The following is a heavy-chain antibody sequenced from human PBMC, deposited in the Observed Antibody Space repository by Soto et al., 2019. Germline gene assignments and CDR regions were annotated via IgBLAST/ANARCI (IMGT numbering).Heavy chain of an antibody. CDR1: GYTFTSYY. J-gene: IGHJ4*02. D-gene: IGHD4-17*01. CDR3: ARGSLTVTHDY. V-gene: IGHV1-46*03. CDR2: INPSGGST. Sequence: QVQLVQSGAEVKKPGASVKVSCKASGYTFTSYYMHWVRQAPGQGLEWRGIINPSGGSTSYAQTFQGRVTMTRDTSTSTVYMALSSLRSEDTAVYYCARGSLTVTHDYWGQGTLVTVSS.